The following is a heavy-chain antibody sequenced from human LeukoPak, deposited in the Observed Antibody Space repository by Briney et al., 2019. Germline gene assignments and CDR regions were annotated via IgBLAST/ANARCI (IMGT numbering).Heavy chain of an antibody. D-gene: IGHD2-2*01. J-gene: IGHJ1*01. Sequence: GGSLRLSCAAPGFTFSSYGMHWVRQAPGKGLEWVAVIWYDGSNKYYADSVKGRFTISRDNAKNSLYLQLNSLRAEDTAVYYCATYSSSNGREFQYWGQGTLVTVSS. CDR1: GFTFSSYG. CDR3: ATYSSSNGREFQY. V-gene: IGHV3-33*03. CDR2: IWYDGSNK.